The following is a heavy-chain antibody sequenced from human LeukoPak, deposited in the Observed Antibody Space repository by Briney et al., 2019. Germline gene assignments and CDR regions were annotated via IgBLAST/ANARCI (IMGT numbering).Heavy chain of an antibody. CDR3: ARERGAARSARLIGCYMDV. CDR1: GGSFSGYY. D-gene: IGHD6-6*01. CDR2: INHSGST. Sequence: KASETLSLTCAVYGGSFSGYYWSWIRQPPGKGLEWIGEINHSGSTNYNPSLKSRVTISVDTSKNQFSLKLSSVTAAGTAVYYCARERGAARSARLIGCYMDVWGKGTTVTVSS. J-gene: IGHJ6*03. V-gene: IGHV4-34*01.